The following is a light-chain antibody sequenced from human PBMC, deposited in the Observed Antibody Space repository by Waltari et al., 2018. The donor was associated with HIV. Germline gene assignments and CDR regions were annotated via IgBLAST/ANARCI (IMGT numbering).Light chain of an antibody. CDR2: DVS. CDR3: SSYTSSSTRV. CDR1: SSDVGGYNY. Sequence: QSALTQPASVSGSPGQSITISCTGTSSDVGGYNYVSWYQRHPGKAPKLIYDVSNRPSGVSNRFSGSKSGNRASLTISGLQAEDEADYYCSSYTSSSTRVFGGGTTVTVL. V-gene: IGLV2-14*03. J-gene: IGLJ3*02.